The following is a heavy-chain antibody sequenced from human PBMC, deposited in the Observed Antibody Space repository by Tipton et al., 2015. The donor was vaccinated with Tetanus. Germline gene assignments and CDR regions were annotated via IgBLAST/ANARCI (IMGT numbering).Heavy chain of an antibody. D-gene: IGHD5-18*01. Sequence: TLSLTCTVSGGSISSGGYYWSWIRQHPGKGLEWIGYIYYSGSTYYNPSLKSRVTISVDTSKNQFSLKLSSVTAADTAVYYCARGDTAMVYNWFDPWGQGTLVTVSS. CDR2: IYYSGST. CDR3: ARGDTAMVYNWFDP. V-gene: IGHV4-31*03. J-gene: IGHJ5*02. CDR1: GGSISSGGYY.